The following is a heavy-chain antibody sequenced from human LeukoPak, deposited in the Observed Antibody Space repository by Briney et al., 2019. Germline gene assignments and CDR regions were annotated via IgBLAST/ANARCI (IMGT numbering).Heavy chain of an antibody. J-gene: IGHJ3*02. CDR1: GFTVSSNY. CDR2: IGTAGDT. CDR3: ARLRSAAFDI. Sequence: GGSLRLSCAASGFTVSSNYMSWVRQATGKGLEWVSAIGTAGDTYYPGSVKGRFTISRENAKNSLYLQMNSLRVGDTAVYYCARLRSAAFDIWGQGTMVTVSS. V-gene: IGHV3-13*01. D-gene: IGHD4-17*01.